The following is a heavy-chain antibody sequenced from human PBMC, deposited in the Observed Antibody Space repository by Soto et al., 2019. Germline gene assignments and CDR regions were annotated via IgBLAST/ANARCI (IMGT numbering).Heavy chain of an antibody. V-gene: IGHV3-11*06. Sequence: GGSLRLSCAASGFTFSDYYMSWIRQAPGKGLEWVSYISSSSSYTNYADSVKGRFTISRDNAKNSLYLQMNSLRAEDTAVYYCARSLFRARAPYFDYWGQGTLVTVSS. J-gene: IGHJ4*02. CDR2: ISSSSSYT. CDR1: GFTFSDYY. D-gene: IGHD2-21*01. CDR3: ARSLFRARAPYFDY.